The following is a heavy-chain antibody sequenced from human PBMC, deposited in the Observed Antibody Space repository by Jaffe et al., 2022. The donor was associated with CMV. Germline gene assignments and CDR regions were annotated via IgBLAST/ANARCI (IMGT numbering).Heavy chain of an antibody. V-gene: IGHV4-59*08. D-gene: IGHD7-27*01. Sequence: QVQLLESGPGLVKPSETLSLTCSVSGGSLKTYYWAWMRQPLGEGLEWIGYISDSGATRYNPSLQSRVTISVDTSKNQFSLEVRSLTAADTALYYCGRYHMKNWAVDYWGQGSLVTVSS. CDR3: GRYHMKNWAVDY. J-gene: IGHJ4*02. CDR1: GGSLKTYY. CDR2: ISDSGAT.